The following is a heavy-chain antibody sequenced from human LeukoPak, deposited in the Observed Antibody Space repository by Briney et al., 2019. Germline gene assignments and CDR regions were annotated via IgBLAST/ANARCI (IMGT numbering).Heavy chain of an antibody. CDR2: VSGSGGTT. J-gene: IGHJ4*02. CDR1: GFIFSSYA. V-gene: IGHV3-23*01. D-gene: IGHD3-22*01. CDR3: AKLTGYYDNSGFNY. Sequence: QPGGSLRLSCAASGFIFSSYAMSWVRQAPGKGLEWVSVVSGSGGTTYFADSVKGRFTLSRDNSKNTLYLQMNSLRAEDTAVYFCAKLTGYYDNSGFNYWGQGTLVTVSS.